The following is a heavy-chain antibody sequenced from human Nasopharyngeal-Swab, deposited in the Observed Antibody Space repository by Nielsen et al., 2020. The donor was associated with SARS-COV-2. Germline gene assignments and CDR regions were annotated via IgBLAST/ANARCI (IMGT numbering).Heavy chain of an antibody. CDR2: IYPGDSDT. Sequence: GESLKIFCKGSGYSFTSYWIGWVRQMPGKGLEWMGIIYPGDSDTRYSPSFQGQVTISADKSISTAYLQWSSLKASDTAMYYCARRRYYDSSGYYHKSAFDIWGQGTMVTVSS. CDR3: ARRRYYDSSGYYHKSAFDI. CDR1: GYSFTSYW. D-gene: IGHD3-22*01. J-gene: IGHJ3*02. V-gene: IGHV5-51*01.